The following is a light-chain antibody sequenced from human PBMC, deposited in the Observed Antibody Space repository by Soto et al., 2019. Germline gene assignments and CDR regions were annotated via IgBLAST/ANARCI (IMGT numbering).Light chain of an antibody. CDR2: GAS. V-gene: IGKV3-15*01. CDR3: QQYNNWLGT. J-gene: IGKJ1*01. Sequence: EIVMTQSPATLSVSPGERATLSCRASQSVSTNVAWYQQTPGQAPRLLIFGASARATGIPARFSGSGSGTEFTLTISSLQSEDFAVYYCQQYNNWLGTFGQGTKVEIK. CDR1: QSVSTN.